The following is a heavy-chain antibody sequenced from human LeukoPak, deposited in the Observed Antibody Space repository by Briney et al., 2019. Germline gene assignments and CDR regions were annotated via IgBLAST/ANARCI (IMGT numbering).Heavy chain of an antibody. J-gene: IGHJ4*02. CDR3: ARGSFSRWTTQSYFDY. CDR1: GYTFTSYD. CDR2: MSPNSGNT. Sequence: ASVKVSCKASGYTFTSYDIYWLRQAPGQGPEWMGSMSPNSGNTGSAQRFQGRVTMTRDTSMSSAYMELSNLRPEDTAVYYCARGSFSRWTTQSYFDYWGQGTLVTVSS. V-gene: IGHV1-8*01. D-gene: IGHD4-23*01.